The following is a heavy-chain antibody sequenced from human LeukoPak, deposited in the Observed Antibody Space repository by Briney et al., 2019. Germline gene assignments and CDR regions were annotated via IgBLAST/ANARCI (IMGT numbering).Heavy chain of an antibody. J-gene: IGHJ3*02. CDR2: ISGSGDIT. CDR3: AKVLRRWLQSSAFDI. D-gene: IGHD5-24*01. Sequence: PGGSLRLSCAASEFTFSSYVMSWVRQAPGKGLEWVSSISGSGDITYYADSVKGRFTISRDNSKNTLYLQMNSLRAEDTAVYYCAKVLRRWLQSSAFDIWGQGTMVTVSS. CDR1: EFTFSSYV. V-gene: IGHV3-23*01.